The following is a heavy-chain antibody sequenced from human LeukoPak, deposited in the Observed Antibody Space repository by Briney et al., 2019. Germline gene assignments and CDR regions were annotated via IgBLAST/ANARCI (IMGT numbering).Heavy chain of an antibody. CDR2: FILSGST. J-gene: IGHJ6*03. CDR3: PATMGGSGYYYYYMDV. Sequence: SEPLSLTCAAYGWSFSGYYWSWFRRPPGKGRDGIGEFILSGSTNYNPSLKSRVTISVDTSKTQFSLKLSSVTAADTAVYYCPATMGGSGYYYYYMDVWGKGTTVTVSS. CDR1: GWSFSGYY. V-gene: IGHV4-34*12. D-gene: IGHD4/OR15-4a*01.